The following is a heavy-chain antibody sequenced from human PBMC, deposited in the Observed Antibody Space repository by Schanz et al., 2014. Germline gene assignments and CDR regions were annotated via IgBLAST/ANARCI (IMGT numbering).Heavy chain of an antibody. D-gene: IGHD2-21*01. J-gene: IGHJ4*02. V-gene: IGHV4-34*01. CDR2: VNHGGYT. Sequence: QVQLQESGPGLVKPSETLSLTCAFSGGSFSGYWWTWVRQSPGKGLEWIGEVNHGGYTNYNPSLKSRVTISVDTSRNQFSLKLSSVTAADTAVYYCARTFRCGGGECSTWADWGQGTLVTVSS. CDR3: ARTFRCGGGECSTWAD. CDR1: GGSFSGYW.